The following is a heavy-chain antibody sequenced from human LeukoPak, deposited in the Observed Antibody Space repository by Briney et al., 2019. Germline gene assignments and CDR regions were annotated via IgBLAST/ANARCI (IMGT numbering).Heavy chain of an antibody. CDR1: GITFSSYG. J-gene: IGHJ5*02. Sequence: GGSLRLSCAASGITFSSYGMSWVRPAPGKGLEWVSGISGSGGSTYYADSVKGRFTISRNNSKNTLYLQMNSLRAEDTAVYYCAKDLAYYGSGRPLPFDPWGQGTLVTVSS. CDR2: ISGSGGST. D-gene: IGHD3-10*01. V-gene: IGHV3-23*01. CDR3: AKDLAYYGSGRPLPFDP.